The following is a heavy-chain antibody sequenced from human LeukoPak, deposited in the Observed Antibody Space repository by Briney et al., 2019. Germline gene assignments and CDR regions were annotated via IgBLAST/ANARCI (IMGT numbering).Heavy chain of an antibody. Sequence: SETLSLTCTVSGGSLSSYYWSWIRQPPGKGLEWIGYISYSGSTSYNPSLKSRVTISVDTSKTQFSLKLSSVTAADTAVYYCARATSSWYEHWFDPWGQGTLVTVSS. CDR1: GGSLSSYY. V-gene: IGHV4-59*08. J-gene: IGHJ5*02. D-gene: IGHD6-13*01. CDR3: ARATSSWYEHWFDP. CDR2: ISYSGST.